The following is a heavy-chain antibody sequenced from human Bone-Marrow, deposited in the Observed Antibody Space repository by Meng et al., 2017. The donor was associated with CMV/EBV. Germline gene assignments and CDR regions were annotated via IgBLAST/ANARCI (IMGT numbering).Heavy chain of an antibody. Sequence: SETLSLTCTVSGCSISSSSYYWGWIRQPPGKGLEWVGSIYYSGSTYYNPTLKSRVTRSVDKSKNQFPLKLRSVTAADTAVYYCARGDYKGYFDYWGQGTLVTVSS. CDR2: IYYSGST. J-gene: IGHJ4*02. D-gene: IGHD4-11*01. V-gene: IGHV4-39*01. CDR1: GCSISSSSYY. CDR3: ARGDYKGYFDY.